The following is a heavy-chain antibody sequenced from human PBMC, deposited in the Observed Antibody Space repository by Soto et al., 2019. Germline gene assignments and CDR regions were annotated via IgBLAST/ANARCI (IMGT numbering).Heavy chain of an antibody. CDR2: VYYSGST. V-gene: IGHV4-30-4*01. D-gene: IGHD3-22*01. CDR1: GDSLINHY. J-gene: IGHJ4*01. CDR3: ACSIIYESSGHYF. Sequence: SQTLSLTCSVSGDSLINHYSRWLRQPPGKSLDWLGYVYYSGSTYYNPSLKSRVTISVDTYKNQFSLKVSSVTAPDTAVDYCACSIIYESSGHYFWGHGTLVTV.